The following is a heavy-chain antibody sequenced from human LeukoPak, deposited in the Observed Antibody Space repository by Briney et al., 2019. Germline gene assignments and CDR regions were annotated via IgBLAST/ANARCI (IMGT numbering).Heavy chain of an antibody. CDR2: ISSSGRTF. CDR3: AREDTVDAFDI. D-gene: IGHD4-17*01. Sequence: GGSLRLSCAASGFTFSSYEMNWVRPAPGKGLEGISYISSSGRTFYYADSVTGRLTISRDNAKNSLYLQMSSLRGEDTAIYYCAREDTVDAFDIWGQGTMVTVSS. CDR1: GFTFSSYE. J-gene: IGHJ3*02. V-gene: IGHV3-48*03.